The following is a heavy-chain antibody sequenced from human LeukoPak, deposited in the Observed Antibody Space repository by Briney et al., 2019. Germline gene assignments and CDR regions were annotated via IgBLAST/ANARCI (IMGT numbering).Heavy chain of an antibody. V-gene: IGHV3-48*03. CDR3: ARLLPCDY. D-gene: IGHD2/OR15-2a*01. Sequence: VGSLRLSCVASGFTFSSYEMNWVRQAPGKGLEWVSFITASGNTIYYADSVKGRFTISRDNAKNSLYLQMNSLRAEDTAVYYCARLLPCDYWGQGTLVTVSS. CDR2: ITASGNTI. J-gene: IGHJ4*02. CDR1: GFTFSSYE.